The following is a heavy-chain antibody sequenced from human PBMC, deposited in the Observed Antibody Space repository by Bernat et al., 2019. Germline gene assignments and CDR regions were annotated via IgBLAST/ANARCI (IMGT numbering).Heavy chain of an antibody. V-gene: IGHV3-30-3*01. Sequence: QVQLVESGGGVVQPGRSLRLSCAASGFTFSSYAMHWVRQAPGKGLGWVAVISYDGSNKYYADSVKGRFTISRDNSKNTLYLQMNSLRAEDTAVYYCARDSVPYSSGWYLFDYWGQGTLVTGSS. CDR3: ARDSVPYSSGWYLFDY. CDR2: ISYDGSNK. D-gene: IGHD6-19*01. J-gene: IGHJ4*02. CDR1: GFTFSSYA.